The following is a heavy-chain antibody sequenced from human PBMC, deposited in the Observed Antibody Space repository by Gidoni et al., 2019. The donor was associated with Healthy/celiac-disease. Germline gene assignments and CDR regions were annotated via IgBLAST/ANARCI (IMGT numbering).Heavy chain of an antibody. CDR1: GASISSSSYY. V-gene: IGHV4-39*01. D-gene: IGHD4-17*01. J-gene: IGHJ4*02. CDR3: ARLDYGDYLFDY. Sequence: QLQLQESGPGLVKPSETLSLTCTVSGASISSSSYYWGWIRQPPGKGLEWIGSIYYSGSPDYNPSLKRRVTISVDTSKNQFSLKLSAVTAADTAVYYGARLDYGDYLFDYWGQGTLVTVSS. CDR2: IYYSGSP.